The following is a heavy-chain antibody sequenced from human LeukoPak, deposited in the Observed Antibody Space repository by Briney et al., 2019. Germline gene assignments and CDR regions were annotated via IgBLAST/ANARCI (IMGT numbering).Heavy chain of an antibody. CDR1: GYTFTSYD. CDR3: ARDRTGFHYYYYGMDV. Sequence: ASVNVSCKASGYTFTSYDIHWVRQAAGQGLEWMGWMNPNSGNTGYAQKSQGRVTMPRNTSISTAYMELSSLRSEDTAVYYCARDRTGFHYYYYGMDVWGQGTTVAVSS. CDR2: MNPNSGNT. D-gene: IGHD1-14*01. J-gene: IGHJ6*02. V-gene: IGHV1-8*01.